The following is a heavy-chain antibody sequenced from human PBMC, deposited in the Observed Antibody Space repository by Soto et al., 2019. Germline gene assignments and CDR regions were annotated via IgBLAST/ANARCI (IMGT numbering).Heavy chain of an antibody. V-gene: IGHV1-2*02. CDR3: ARVVPGAEAWFGP. D-gene: IGHD1-26*01. Sequence: ASVKVSCKASGYTFTGYYMHLVRQAPGQALEXLGXXSXXSXGXXXAXXXQGRVSMTTDTSTTTAYMELRSLRSDDTAVYYCARVVPGAEAWFGPWGQGTLVTVSS. CDR2: XSXXSXGX. J-gene: IGHJ5*02. CDR1: GYTFTGYY.